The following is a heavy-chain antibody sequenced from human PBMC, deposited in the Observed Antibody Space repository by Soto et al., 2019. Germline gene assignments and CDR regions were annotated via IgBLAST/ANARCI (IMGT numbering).Heavy chain of an antibody. CDR3: ARGGYSYGSGSRDWFDP. CDR2: IYYNENT. D-gene: IGHD5-18*01. CDR1: GGSINSGDYY. J-gene: IGHJ5*02. V-gene: IGHV4-30-4*01. Sequence: QVQLQESGPGLVKPSQTLSLTCTVSGGSINSGDYYWSWIRQPPGKGLEWIGYIYYNENTYYNPSVKSRVTMSIDTSKNQFSLKLRSVTAADTAVYYCARGGYSYGSGSRDWFDPWGQGTQVTVSS.